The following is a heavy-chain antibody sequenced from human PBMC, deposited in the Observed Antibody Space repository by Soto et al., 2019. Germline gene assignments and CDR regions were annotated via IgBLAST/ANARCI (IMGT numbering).Heavy chain of an antibody. J-gene: IGHJ5*02. CDR3: TRDASRDSSARGWFDP. D-gene: IGHD6-13*01. CDR1: GFTFRSFA. V-gene: IGHV3-21*01. Sequence: GGSLRLSCAASGFTFRSFAMNWVRQAPGKGLEWVSTISSNSAYIYYTDALRGRFTISRDNAKNSLHLQMNSLRAEDTAVYYCTRDASRDSSARGWFDPWGPGTLVTVSS. CDR2: ISSNSAYI.